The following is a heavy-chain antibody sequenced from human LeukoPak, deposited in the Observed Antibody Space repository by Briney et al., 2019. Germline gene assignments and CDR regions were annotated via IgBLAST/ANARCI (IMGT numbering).Heavy chain of an antibody. CDR3: ARDKRELVKDYYYHYMDV. Sequence: GGSLRLSCAASGFTFDDYGMSWVRQAPGKGLEWVSGINWNGGSTGYADSVKGRFTISRDNAKNSLYLQMNSLRAEDTALYYCARDKRELVKDYYYHYMDVWGKGTTVTVSS. D-gene: IGHD1-26*01. CDR2: INWNGGST. CDR1: GFTFDDYG. J-gene: IGHJ6*03. V-gene: IGHV3-20*04.